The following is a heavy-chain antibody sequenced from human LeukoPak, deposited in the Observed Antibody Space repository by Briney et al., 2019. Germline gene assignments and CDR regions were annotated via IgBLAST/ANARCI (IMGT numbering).Heavy chain of an antibody. V-gene: IGHV3-23*01. Sequence: GGSLRLSCAASGFTFSSYAMSWVRQAPGKGLEWVSAISGSGGSTYYADSVKGRFTISRDNSKNTLYLQMNSLRAEDTAVYYCAKSQRGSGSCYNQDYYYYYGMDVWGQGTTVTVSS. CDR2: ISGSGGST. CDR3: AKSQRGSGSCYNQDYYYYYGMDV. CDR1: GFTFSSYA. J-gene: IGHJ6*02. D-gene: IGHD3-10*01.